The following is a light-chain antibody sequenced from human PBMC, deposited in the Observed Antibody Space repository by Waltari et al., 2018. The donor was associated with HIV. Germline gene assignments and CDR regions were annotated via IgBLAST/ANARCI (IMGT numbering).Light chain of an antibody. Sequence: QSVLTQTPSASGTPGQRVTISCSGSSSNIGSNYVYWYQQLPGTAPKHLIYRNKQRPSGVPDRFSGSKSGTSASLAISGLRSEDEADYYCAAWDNSLSVLVVFGGGTKLTVL. V-gene: IGLV1-47*01. J-gene: IGLJ2*01. CDR1: SSNIGSNY. CDR3: AAWDNSLSVLVV. CDR2: RNK.